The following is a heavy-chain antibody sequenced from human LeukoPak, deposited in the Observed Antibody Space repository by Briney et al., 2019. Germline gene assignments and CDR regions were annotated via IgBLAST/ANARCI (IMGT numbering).Heavy chain of an antibody. CDR3: AKGTLDIVVVPAAPKVYYFDY. CDR1: GFTVSSNY. Sequence: GGSLRLSCAASGFTVSSNYMSWVRQAPGKGLEWVSAISGSGGSTYYADSVKGRFTISRDNSKNTLYLQMNSLRAEDTAVYYCAKGTLDIVVVPAAPKVYYFDYWGQGTLVTVSS. J-gene: IGHJ4*02. CDR2: ISGSGGST. D-gene: IGHD2-2*01. V-gene: IGHV3-23*01.